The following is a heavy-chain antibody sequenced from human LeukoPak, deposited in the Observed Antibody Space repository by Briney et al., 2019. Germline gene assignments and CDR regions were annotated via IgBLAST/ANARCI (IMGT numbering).Heavy chain of an antibody. J-gene: IGHJ4*02. CDR1: GFAFTTYA. D-gene: IGHD2-8*01. Sequence: GGSLRLSCAASGFAFTTYAMGWVCQAPGKGLEWVADMSPDGSDKTYVDSVKGRLTISRDNAKQSLYLQMDSLTAEDTAVYYCVTSWCRQQRDYWGQGTLVTVSS. CDR2: MSPDGSDK. V-gene: IGHV3-7*01. CDR3: VTSWCRQQRDY.